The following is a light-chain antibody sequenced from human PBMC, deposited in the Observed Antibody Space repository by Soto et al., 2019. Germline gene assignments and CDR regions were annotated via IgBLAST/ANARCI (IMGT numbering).Light chain of an antibody. Sequence: EIVLTQSPATLSLSPGERATLSCRASQSVSSYLAWYQQKPGQAPRLLIYDASNRATGIPARFGGSGSGTDFTLTISSLEPEDFAIYYCQQRGSWPLTFGGGTKVEIK. J-gene: IGKJ4*01. CDR1: QSVSSY. CDR3: QQRGSWPLT. V-gene: IGKV3-11*01. CDR2: DAS.